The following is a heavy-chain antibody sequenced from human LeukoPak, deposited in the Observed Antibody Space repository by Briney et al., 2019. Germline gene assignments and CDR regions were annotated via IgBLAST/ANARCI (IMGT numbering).Heavy chain of an antibody. Sequence: GGSLRLSCAASGLTFSDEYMSWIRQAPGKGLEWVSYISNTGDFIAYADSVKGRFTISRDNAKNSLYLQMNSLRAEDAAAYYCVRARGAGPGAHFDYWGQGTLVTVSS. CDR3: VRARGAGPGAHFDY. CDR1: GLTFSDEY. V-gene: IGHV3-11*01. CDR2: ISNTGDFI. J-gene: IGHJ4*02. D-gene: IGHD3-10*01.